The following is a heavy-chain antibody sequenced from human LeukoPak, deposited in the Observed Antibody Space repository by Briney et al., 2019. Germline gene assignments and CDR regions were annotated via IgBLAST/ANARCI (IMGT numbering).Heavy chain of an antibody. CDR3: AGGPERWLQLGFDY. CDR1: GGSISSYY. Sequence: SETLSLTCTVSGGSISSYYWSWIRQPPGKGLEWIGYIYYSGSTNYNPSLKSRVTISVDTSKNQFSLKLSCVTAANTAVYYCAGGPERWLQLGFDYWGQGTLVTVSS. V-gene: IGHV4-59*01. D-gene: IGHD5-24*01. J-gene: IGHJ4*02. CDR2: IYYSGST.